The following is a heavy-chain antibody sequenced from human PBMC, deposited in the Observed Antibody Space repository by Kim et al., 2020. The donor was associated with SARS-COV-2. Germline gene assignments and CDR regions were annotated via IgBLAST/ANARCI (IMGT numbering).Heavy chain of an antibody. V-gene: IGHV3-23*01. D-gene: IGHD5-12*01. CDR3: AKGLSRWLQFMTNWFDP. CDR1: GFTFSSYA. J-gene: IGHJ5*02. CDR2: ISGSGGST. Sequence: GGSLRLSCAASGFTFSSYAMSWVRQAPGKGLEWVSAISGSGGSTYYADSVKGRFTISRDNSKNTLYLQMNSLRAEDTAVYYCAKGLSRWLQFMTNWFDPWGQGTLVTVSS.